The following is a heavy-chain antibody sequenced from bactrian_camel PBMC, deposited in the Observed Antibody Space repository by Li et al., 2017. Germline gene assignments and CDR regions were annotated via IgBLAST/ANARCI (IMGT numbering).Heavy chain of an antibody. J-gene: IGHJ4*01. CDR1: GFTLSSYP. D-gene: IGHD5*01. Sequence: VQLVESGGGLVQPGGSLRPSCVASGFTLSSYPMSWVRQAPGKGLEWVAVINNGVNSDRYADSVRGRFTISRDNAKSTLYLQMNNLRADDTAMYYCAIGLFADFGLGRGTQVTVS. CDR2: INNGVNSD. V-gene: IGHV3S42*01.